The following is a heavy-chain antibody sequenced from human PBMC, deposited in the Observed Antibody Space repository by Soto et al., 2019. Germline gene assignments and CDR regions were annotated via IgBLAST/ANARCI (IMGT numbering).Heavy chain of an antibody. J-gene: IGHJ4*02. V-gene: IGHV4-31*03. CDR3: ARSGYSYGPNPLLY. CDR1: GGSISSGGYY. Sequence: PSATLSLTCTVSGGSISSGGYYWSWIRQHPGKGLEWIGYIYYSGSTYYNPSLKSRVTISVDTSKNQFSLKLSSVTAADTAVYYCARSGYSYGPNPLLYWGQGTLVTVS. D-gene: IGHD5-18*01. CDR2: IYYSGST.